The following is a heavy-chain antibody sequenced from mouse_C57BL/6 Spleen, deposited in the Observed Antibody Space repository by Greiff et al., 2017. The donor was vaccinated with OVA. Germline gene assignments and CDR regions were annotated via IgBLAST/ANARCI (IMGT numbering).Heavy chain of an antibody. CDR1: GFSFNTYA. D-gene: IGHD1-1*01. Sequence: DVQLQESGGGLVQPKGSLKLSCAASGFSFNTYAMNWVRQAPGKGLEWVARIRSKSNNYATYYADSVKDRFTISRDDSESMLYLQMNNLKTEDTAMYYCVRQRDYGSAYGAMNYWGQGTSVTVSS. V-gene: IGHV10-1*01. CDR3: VRQRDYGSAYGAMNY. J-gene: IGHJ4*01. CDR2: IRSKSNNYAT.